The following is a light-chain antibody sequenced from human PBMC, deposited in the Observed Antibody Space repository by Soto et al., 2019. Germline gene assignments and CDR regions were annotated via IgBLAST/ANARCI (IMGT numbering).Light chain of an antibody. CDR2: GAS. Sequence: EIVMSQSPATLSVSPGERATLSCRASQSVSSNLARYQQKPDQAPRLLIYGASTRATGIPARFSGSGSGTEFTLTISSLQSEDFAVYYCQQYNNWPLTFGQGTKV. V-gene: IGKV3-15*01. CDR3: QQYNNWPLT. CDR1: QSVSSN. J-gene: IGKJ1*01.